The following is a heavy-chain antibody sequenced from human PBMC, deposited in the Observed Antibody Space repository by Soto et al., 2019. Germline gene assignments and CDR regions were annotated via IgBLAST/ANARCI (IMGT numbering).Heavy chain of an antibody. Sequence: SVKVSCKTSGFTFRSSAVQWVRQARGQRLEWIGWLVVGTGNTNYAQKFQQRVTISSDRSTNTVSMELSSLTSEDTAVYYCATGAYCSGGSCSDYYYYYYYGMDLWGQGTTVTVSS. D-gene: IGHD2-15*01. CDR1: GFTFRSSA. V-gene: IGHV1-58*01. CDR2: LVVGTGNT. J-gene: IGHJ6*02. CDR3: ATGAYCSGGSCSDYYYYYYYGMDL.